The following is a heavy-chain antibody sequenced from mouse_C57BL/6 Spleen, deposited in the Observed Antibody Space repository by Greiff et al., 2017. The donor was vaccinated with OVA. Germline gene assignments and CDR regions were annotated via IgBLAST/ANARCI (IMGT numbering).Heavy chain of an antibody. CDR2: IDPSDSET. V-gene: IGHV1-52*01. Sequence: QVQLQQPGAELVRPGSSVKLSCKASGYTFTSYWMHWVKQRPIQGLEWIGNIDPSDSETHYNQKFKDKATLTVDKSSSTAYMQLSSLTSEDSAVYYCPRPGFDYYGSSFAYWGQGTLVTVSA. CDR1: GYTFTSYW. J-gene: IGHJ3*01. CDR3: PRPGFDYYGSSFAY. D-gene: IGHD1-1*01.